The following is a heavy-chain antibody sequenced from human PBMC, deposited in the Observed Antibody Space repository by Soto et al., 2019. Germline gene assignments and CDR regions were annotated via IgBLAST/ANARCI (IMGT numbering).Heavy chain of an antibody. CDR2: IYYSGST. J-gene: IGHJ5*02. V-gene: IGHV4-30-4*01. Sequence: QVQLQESGPGLVKPSQTLSLTCTVSGGSISSGDYYWSWICQPPGKGLEWIGYIYYSGSTYYNPSLKSRVTISVDTSKNQFSLKLSSVTAADTAVYYCARAPGVLRFLEWFDPWGQGTLVTVSS. CDR1: GGSISSGDYY. CDR3: ARAPGVLRFLEWFDP. D-gene: IGHD3-3*01.